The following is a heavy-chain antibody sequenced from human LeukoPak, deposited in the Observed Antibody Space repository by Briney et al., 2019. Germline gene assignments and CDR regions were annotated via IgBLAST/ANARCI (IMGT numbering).Heavy chain of an antibody. CDR3: ARGVNGGSRFDP. J-gene: IGHJ5*02. CDR2: IHADGRRT. Sequence: GGSLRLSCAASGFTFNTYWMHWVRQAPGKGLVWVSRIHADGRRTRDADSVKGRFTSSRDNAKNPLYLQMNSLRDDHTAVYYCARGVNGGSRFDPWGHGTLVTVSS. V-gene: IGHV3-74*01. CDR1: GFTFNTYW. D-gene: IGHD4-23*01.